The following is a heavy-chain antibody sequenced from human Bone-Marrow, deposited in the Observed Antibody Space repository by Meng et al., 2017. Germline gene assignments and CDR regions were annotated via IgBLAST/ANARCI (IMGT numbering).Heavy chain of an antibody. CDR1: GYDFNGYW. CDR3: ARGPWYFNILTGYAPPHFDY. D-gene: IGHD3-9*01. Sequence: GESLKISCKGSGYDFNGYWIAWVRQMPGKGLEWMGIIYPGDSETRYSPSFQGQVTFSADKSITTAYLQWSSLKASDTAMYYCARGPWYFNILTGYAPPHFDYWGQGTPVTVSS. V-gene: IGHV5-51*01. CDR2: IYPGDSET. J-gene: IGHJ4*02.